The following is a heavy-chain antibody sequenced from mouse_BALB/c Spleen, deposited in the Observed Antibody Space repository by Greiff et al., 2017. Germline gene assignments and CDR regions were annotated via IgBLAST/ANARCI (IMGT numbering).Heavy chain of an antibody. Sequence: EVMLVESGGGLVKPGGSLKLSCAASGFTFSSYAMSWVRQSPEKRLEWVAEISSGGSYTYYPDTVTGRFTISRDNAKNTLYLEMSSLRSEDTAMYYCARSGTSYLRLDYWGQGTTLTVSS. CDR2: ISSGGSYT. CDR1: GFTFSSYA. J-gene: IGHJ2*01. D-gene: IGHD1-2*01. V-gene: IGHV5-9-4*01. CDR3: ARSGTSYLRLDY.